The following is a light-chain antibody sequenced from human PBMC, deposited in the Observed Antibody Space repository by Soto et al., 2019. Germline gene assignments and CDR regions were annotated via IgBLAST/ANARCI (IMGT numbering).Light chain of an antibody. CDR1: QSISSW. CDR3: QQCNTFWT. CDR2: DVS. J-gene: IGKJ1*01. Sequence: DIQMTQSPSTLCASVGDRVTITCRASQSISSWLAWYQQKPGKAPKLLIYDVSTLESGVPSRFSGSGSGTEFTLTISSLQPDDSATYYCQQCNTFWTFGQGTKVDIK. V-gene: IGKV1-5*01.